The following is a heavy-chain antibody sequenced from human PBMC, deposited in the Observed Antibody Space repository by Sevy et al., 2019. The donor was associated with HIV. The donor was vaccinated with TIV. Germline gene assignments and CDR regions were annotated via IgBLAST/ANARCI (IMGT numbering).Heavy chain of an antibody. J-gene: IGHJ6*03. D-gene: IGHD4-17*01. Sequence: GGSLRLSCAASGFTFSSYSMNWVRQAPGKGLEWVSSISSSSSYIYYADSVKGRFTISRDNAKNSLDLQMNSLMAEDTAVYYCARDGAATTVTTIYYYYYMDVWGKGTTVTVSS. CDR3: ARDGAATTVTTIYYYYYMDV. CDR1: GFTFSSYS. V-gene: IGHV3-21*01. CDR2: ISSSSSYI.